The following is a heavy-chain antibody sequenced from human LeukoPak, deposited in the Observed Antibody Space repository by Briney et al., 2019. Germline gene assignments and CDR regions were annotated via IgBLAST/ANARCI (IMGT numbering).Heavy chain of an antibody. Sequence: GGSLKLSCAASGFTFSTYSMNWVRQAPGKGLEWVSSISSSSSYLYYADSVKGRFTISRDNAKNSLYLQMNSLRAEDTAVYYCAKRGDYDFWSGYYLFDYWGQGTLVTVSS. J-gene: IGHJ4*02. V-gene: IGHV3-21*04. CDR1: GFTFSTYS. CDR2: ISSSSSYL. CDR3: AKRGDYDFWSGYYLFDY. D-gene: IGHD3-3*01.